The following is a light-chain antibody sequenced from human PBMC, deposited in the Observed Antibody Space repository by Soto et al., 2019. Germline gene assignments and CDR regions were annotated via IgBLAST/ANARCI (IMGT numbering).Light chain of an antibody. J-gene: IGKJ1*01. CDR1: QNVDSKY. Sequence: DIVLKQSPGTLSWSAGERATLSCRASQNVDSKYLAWYQQKPGQAPRIIIFGASGRATGIPDRFSGSGSGTDFTLTISRLEPEDFAVYYCQQYGSLSWTFGKGPKGDIK. V-gene: IGKV3-20*01. CDR2: GAS. CDR3: QQYGSLSWT.